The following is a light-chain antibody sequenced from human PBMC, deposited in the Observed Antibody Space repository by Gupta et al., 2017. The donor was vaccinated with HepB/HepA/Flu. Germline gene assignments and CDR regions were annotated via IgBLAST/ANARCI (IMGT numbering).Light chain of an antibody. Sequence: QSPLTQPRSVSGSPGQSVTISCTGTSSDVANYNYVSWYQQHPGKAPKLIIYDVIKRPSGVPDRFSGSKSGNTASLTISGLQAEDEADYYCCSYAGRYTYVFGNGTKVTVL. V-gene: IGLV2-11*01. J-gene: IGLJ1*01. CDR3: CSYAGRYTYV. CDR2: DVI. CDR1: SSDVANYNY.